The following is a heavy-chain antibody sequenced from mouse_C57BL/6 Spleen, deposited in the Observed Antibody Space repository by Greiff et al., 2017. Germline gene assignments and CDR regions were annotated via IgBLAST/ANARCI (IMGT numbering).Heavy chain of an antibody. CDR2: INPGSGGT. V-gene: IGHV1-54*01. Sequence: QVQLQQSGAELVRPGTSVKVSCKASGYAFTNYLIEWVKQRPGQGLEWIGVINPGSGGTNYNEKFKGKATLTADKSSSTAYMQLSSLTSEDSAVYFCAFFYYYGSSYFDDWGQGTTLTVSS. CDR3: AFFYYYGSSYFDD. CDR1: GYAFTNYL. D-gene: IGHD1-1*01. J-gene: IGHJ2*01.